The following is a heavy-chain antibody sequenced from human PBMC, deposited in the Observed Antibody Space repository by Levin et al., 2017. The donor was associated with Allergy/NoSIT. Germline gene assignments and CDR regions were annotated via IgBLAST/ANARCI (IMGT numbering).Heavy chain of an antibody. V-gene: IGHV1-69*13. CDR3: ARGGDSSAPLAAFDI. D-gene: IGHD3-22*01. J-gene: IGHJ3*02. CDR1: GGTFSSYA. Sequence: ASVKVSCKASGGTFSSYAISWVRQAPGQGLEWMGGIIPIFGTANYAQKFQGRVTITADESTSTAYMELSSLRSEDTAVYYCARGGDSSAPLAAFDIWGQGTMVTVSS. CDR2: IIPIFGTA.